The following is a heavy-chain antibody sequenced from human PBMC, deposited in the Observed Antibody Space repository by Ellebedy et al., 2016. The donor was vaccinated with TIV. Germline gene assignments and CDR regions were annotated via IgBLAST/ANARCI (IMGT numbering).Heavy chain of an antibody. D-gene: IGHD5-18*01. V-gene: IGHV1-46*01. CDR1: GYTFTSYY. CDR2: INPSGGST. CDR3: ARDRVRGYSYYYYMDV. Sequence: ASVKVSCXASGYTFTSYYMHWVRQAPGQGLEWMGIINPSGGSTSYAQKFQGRVTMTRDTSTSTVYMELSSLRSEDTAVYYCARDRVRGYSYYYYMDVWGKGTTVTVSS. J-gene: IGHJ6*03.